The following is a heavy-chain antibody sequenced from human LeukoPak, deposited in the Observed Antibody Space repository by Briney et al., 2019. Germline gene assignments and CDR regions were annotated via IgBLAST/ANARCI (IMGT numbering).Heavy chain of an antibody. CDR2: MNPNRGNT. V-gene: IGHV1-8*01. Sequence: ASVKVSCKASGYTFTSYDINWVRQATGQGLEWMGWMNPNRGNTGYAQKFQGRVTMTRNTSISTAYMELSSLRSEDTAVYYCARGMVVAATRYYYGMDVWGQGTTVTVSS. CDR1: GYTFTSYD. CDR3: ARGMVVAATRYYYGMDV. J-gene: IGHJ6*02. D-gene: IGHD2-15*01.